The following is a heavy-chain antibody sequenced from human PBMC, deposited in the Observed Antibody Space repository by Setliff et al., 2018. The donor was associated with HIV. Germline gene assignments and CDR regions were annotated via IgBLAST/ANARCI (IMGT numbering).Heavy chain of an antibody. Sequence: SETLSLTCSVSGGFMSTYYWSWIRQPAGKGLEWIGRIYSSGSTIYNPSLRSRATMSVDTSKSQLSLKLTSVTAADTAVYYCARVFPPIRGAPFGTPPGAFDIWGQGTMVTVSS. CDR2: IYSSGST. V-gene: IGHV4-4*07. CDR3: ARVFPPIRGAPFGTPPGAFDI. D-gene: IGHD2-15*01. CDR1: GGFMSTYY. J-gene: IGHJ3*02.